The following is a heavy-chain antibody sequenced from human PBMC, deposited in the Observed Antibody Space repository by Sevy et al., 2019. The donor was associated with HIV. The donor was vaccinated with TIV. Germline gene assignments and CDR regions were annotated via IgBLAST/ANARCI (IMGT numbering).Heavy chain of an antibody. J-gene: IGHJ4*02. CDR3: ANLLNGVH. D-gene: IGHD2-8*01. CDR2: INQNGSAK. Sequence: GGSLRLSCAASGFTFSNYWMTWFRQAPGKGLEWVANINQNGSAKNYVDSVKGRFIISRDNAKKSLYLQMNSLRVEDTAIYYCANLLNGVHWGQGALVTVSS. CDR1: GFTFSNYW. V-gene: IGHV3-7*01.